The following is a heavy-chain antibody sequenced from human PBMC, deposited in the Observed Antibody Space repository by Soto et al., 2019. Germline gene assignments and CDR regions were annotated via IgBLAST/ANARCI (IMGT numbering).Heavy chain of an antibody. CDR3: AREQTTVTTDYYYYGMDV. CDR2: IIPIFGRA. J-gene: IGHJ6*02. D-gene: IGHD4-4*01. CDR1: GGTFSSYA. V-gene: IGHV1-69*12. Sequence: QVQLVQSGAEMKKPGSSVKVSCKASGGTFSSYAISWVRQAPGQGLEWMGGIIPIFGRANYAQKFQGRVTITADESTSTAYMELSSLRSEDTAVYYCAREQTTVTTDYYYYGMDVWGQGTTVTVSS.